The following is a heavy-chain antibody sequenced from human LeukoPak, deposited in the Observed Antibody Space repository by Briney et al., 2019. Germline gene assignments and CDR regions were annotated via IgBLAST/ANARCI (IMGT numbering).Heavy chain of an antibody. J-gene: IGHJ4*02. V-gene: IGHV3-20*04. CDR2: INWNGVST. CDR1: GFTFDDYG. CDR3: ARVGGGDTAMVTRSYFDY. D-gene: IGHD5-18*01. Sequence: GSLRLSCAASGFTFDDYGMSWVRQAPGKGLEWVSGINWNGVSTGYADSVKARFTISRDNAKNSLYLQMNSLRAEDTALYYCARVGGGDTAMVTRSYFDYWGQGTLVTVSS.